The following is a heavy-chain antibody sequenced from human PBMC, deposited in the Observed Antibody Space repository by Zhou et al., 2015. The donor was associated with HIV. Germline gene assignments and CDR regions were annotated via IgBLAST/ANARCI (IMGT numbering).Heavy chain of an antibody. V-gene: IGHV1-69*06. J-gene: IGHJ6*02. CDR3: ASEGEEITIFGVARNYYYGMDV. CDR1: GGTFSSNG. CDR2: ITPILGTA. Sequence: QVQLVQSGAEVKKPGSSVKVSCKASGGTFSSNGISWVRQAPGQGLEWLGGITPILGTAKYAQKFQDRVTITADRSTNTAYMELRSLRSEDTAVYYCASEGEEITIFGVARNYYYGMDVWGQGTTVTVSS. D-gene: IGHD3-3*01.